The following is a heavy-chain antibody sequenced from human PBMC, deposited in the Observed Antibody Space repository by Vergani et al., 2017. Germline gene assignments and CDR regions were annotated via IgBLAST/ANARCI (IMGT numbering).Heavy chain of an antibody. CDR2: ISSSGSTI. Sequence: EVQLVESGGGLVQPGGSLRLSCAASGFTFSSYEMNWVRQAPGKGLEWVSYISSSGSTIYYADSVKGRFTISSDNAKNSLYLQMNSLRAEDTAVYYCARDTITMVRGAVTYYYYGMDVWGQGTTVTVSS. CDR1: GFTFSSYE. CDR3: ARDTITMVRGAVTYYYYGMDV. J-gene: IGHJ6*02. D-gene: IGHD3-10*01. V-gene: IGHV3-48*03.